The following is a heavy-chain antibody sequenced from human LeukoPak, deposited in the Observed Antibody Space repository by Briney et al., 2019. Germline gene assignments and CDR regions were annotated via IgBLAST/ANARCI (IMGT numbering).Heavy chain of an antibody. V-gene: IGHV3-30-3*01. D-gene: IGHD6-19*01. CDR3: ASPIAVAANTNAFDI. Sequence: GGSLRLSCAASGFTFSSYDMHWARQAPGKGLEWVAVISYDGSNKYYADSVKGRFTISRDNSKNTLYLQMNSLRAEDTAVYYCASPIAVAANTNAFDIWGQGTMVTVSS. CDR1: GFTFSSYD. J-gene: IGHJ3*02. CDR2: ISYDGSNK.